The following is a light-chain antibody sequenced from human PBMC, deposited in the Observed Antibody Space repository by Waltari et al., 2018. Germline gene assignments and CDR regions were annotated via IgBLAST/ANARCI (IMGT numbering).Light chain of an antibody. J-gene: IGKJ4*01. CDR2: AAS. V-gene: IGKV1-39*01. CDR1: QSISSY. Sequence: DIQMTQSPSSLSASVGDRVTITCRASQSISSYLNWYQQKPGKAPKLLNYAASSLQSGVPSRFSGSGSGTDFTLTISSLQPEDFATYDCQQSYSTPPFFGGGTKVEIK. CDR3: QQSYSTPPF.